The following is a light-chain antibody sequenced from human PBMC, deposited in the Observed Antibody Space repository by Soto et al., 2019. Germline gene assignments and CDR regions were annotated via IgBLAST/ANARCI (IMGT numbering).Light chain of an antibody. CDR2: EVN. V-gene: IGLV2-14*01. CDR3: SSYAGRRTLDG. J-gene: IGLJ1*01. Sequence: QSALTQPASVSGSPGQSITISCTGTSSDVGGYNYVSWYQQHPGKAPKLMIYEVNSRPSGVSNRFSGSKSGNTASLTISGLQAEDEAEYFCSSYAGRRTLDGFVTGTKVTVL. CDR1: SSDVGGYNY.